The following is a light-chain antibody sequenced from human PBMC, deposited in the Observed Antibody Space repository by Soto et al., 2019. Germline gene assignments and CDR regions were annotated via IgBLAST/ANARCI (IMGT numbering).Light chain of an antibody. V-gene: IGLV1-40*01. CDR1: SSNIGAGYD. Sequence: QSALTQPPSVSGAPGQRVTISCTGSSSNIGAGYDVHWYQHLPGTAPKLLIYGNNNRPSGVPDRFSVSKSGTSASLAITGLQAEDEADYYCQSYDSNLSGYVFGTGTKLTVL. CDR3: QSYDSNLSGYV. J-gene: IGLJ1*01. CDR2: GNN.